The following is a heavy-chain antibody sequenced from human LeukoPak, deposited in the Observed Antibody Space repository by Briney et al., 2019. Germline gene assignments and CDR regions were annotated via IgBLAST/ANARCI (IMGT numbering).Heavy chain of an antibody. J-gene: IGHJ4*02. D-gene: IGHD1-14*01. V-gene: IGHV1-18*04. CDR2: ISAYNGNT. Sequence: ASVKVSCKTSGYTVTGYDMHSVRQAPGQGLEGRGGISAYNGNTNYAQKIQGSLTITTDPSTSPAYMELRSLRSDDTVVYYCARSTGRGHFDYWGQGTLVTVST. CDR1: GYTVTGYD. CDR3: ARSTGRGHFDY.